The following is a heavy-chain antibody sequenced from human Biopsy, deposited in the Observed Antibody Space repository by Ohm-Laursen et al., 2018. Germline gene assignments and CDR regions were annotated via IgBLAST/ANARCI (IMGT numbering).Heavy chain of an antibody. J-gene: IGHJ6*02. D-gene: IGHD4-23*01. CDR1: GFTFSDYY. CDR3: ARDWGGDYGGNIDYYYFYGMDV. CDR2: ISRSGSII. V-gene: IGHV3-11*01. Sequence: SLRLSCAASGFTFSDYYMSRVRQAPGQGLEWLSYISRSGSIIDYADSVKGRFTISRDNAQNTLYLQMNSLRADDTAVYYCARDWGGDYGGNIDYYYFYGMDVWGQGTTVTVSS.